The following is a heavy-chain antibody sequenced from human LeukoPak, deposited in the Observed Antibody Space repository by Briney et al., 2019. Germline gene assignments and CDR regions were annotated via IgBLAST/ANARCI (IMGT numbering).Heavy chain of an antibody. CDR3: ARTPRYYYGSGTAGYFDY. CDR1: GFTFSTYW. CDR2: IRHGGSEK. Sequence: GGSLRLSCAASGFTFSTYWMSWVRQAPGKGLEWVANIRHGGSEKFYVDSVKGRFTISRDNAKDSLYLQMNSLRAEDTAVYYCARTPRYYYGSGTAGYFDYWGQGTLVTVSS. D-gene: IGHD3-10*01. J-gene: IGHJ4*02. V-gene: IGHV3-7*01.